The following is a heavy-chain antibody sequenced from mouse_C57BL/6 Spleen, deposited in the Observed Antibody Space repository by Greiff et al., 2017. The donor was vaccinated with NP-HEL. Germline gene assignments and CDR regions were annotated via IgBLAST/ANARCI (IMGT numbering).Heavy chain of an antibody. J-gene: IGHJ1*03. CDR1: GYTFTSYW. CDR3: ARCYYGSTGYFDV. Sequence: VQLQQPGAELVKPGASVKLSCKASGYTFTSYWMHWVKQRPGRGLEWIGRIDPNSGGTKYNKKFKSKATLTVDKPSSTAYMQLSSLTSEDSAVYYCARCYYGSTGYFDVWGTGTTVTVSS. V-gene: IGHV1-72*01. CDR2: IDPNSGGT. D-gene: IGHD1-1*01.